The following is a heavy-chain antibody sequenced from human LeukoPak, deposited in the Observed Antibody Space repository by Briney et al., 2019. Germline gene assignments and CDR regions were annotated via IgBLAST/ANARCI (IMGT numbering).Heavy chain of an antibody. V-gene: IGHV1-8*01. CDR3: ARSSSSGWYGWFDP. D-gene: IGHD6-19*01. CDR1: GYTFSSYD. CDR2: MNPNSGNT. Sequence: GASVKVSCKASGYTFSSYDINWVRQATGQGLEWMGWMNPNSGNTGYAQKFQGRVTMTRSTSISTAYMELSSLRSEDTAVYYCARSSSSGWYGWFDPWGQGTLVTVSS. J-gene: IGHJ5*02.